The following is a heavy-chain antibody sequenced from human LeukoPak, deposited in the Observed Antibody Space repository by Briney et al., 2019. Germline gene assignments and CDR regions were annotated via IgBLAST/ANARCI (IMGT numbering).Heavy chain of an antibody. V-gene: IGHV3-23*01. CDR1: GFTFSSYG. Sequence: GGSLRLSCAASGFTFSSYGMHWVRQAPGKGLEWVSTISDSGGATYYADSVKGRFTVSRANSGNTVYLQISSLTVEDTALFYCAKNFGSGTYHNFIDFWGQGTLVTVSS. CDR2: ISDSGGAT. CDR3: AKNFGSGTYHNFIDF. J-gene: IGHJ4*02. D-gene: IGHD3-10*01.